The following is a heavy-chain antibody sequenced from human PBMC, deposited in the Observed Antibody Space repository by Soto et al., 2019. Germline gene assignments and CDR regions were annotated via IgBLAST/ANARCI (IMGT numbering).Heavy chain of an antibody. V-gene: IGHV4-34*01. Sequence: SETLSLTCAVYGGSFSGYYWSWIRQPPGKGLEWIGEINHSGSTNYNPSLKSRVTISVDTSKNQLSLKLSSVTAADTAVYYCASTTELGYCTNGVCYTPSFDYGGQGTLVTVSS. CDR1: GGSFSGYY. J-gene: IGHJ4*02. D-gene: IGHD2-8*01. CDR3: ASTTELGYCTNGVCYTPSFDY. CDR2: INHSGST.